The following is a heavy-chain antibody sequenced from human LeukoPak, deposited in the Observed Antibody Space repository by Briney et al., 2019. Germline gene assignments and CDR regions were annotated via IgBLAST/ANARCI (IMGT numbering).Heavy chain of an antibody. CDR2: ISSSSSYI. J-gene: IGHJ6*02. V-gene: IGHV3-21*01. CDR3: ARDLNPQWEKSKAPSGYYYGMDV. D-gene: IGHD1-26*01. Sequence: GGSLRLSCAASGFTFSSYSMNWVRQAPGKGREWVSSISSSSSYIYYADSMKGRFTISRDNAKTSLYLQMNSLRAEDTAVSYGARDLNPQWEKSKAPSGYYYGMDVWGQGTTVTVSS. CDR1: GFTFSSYS.